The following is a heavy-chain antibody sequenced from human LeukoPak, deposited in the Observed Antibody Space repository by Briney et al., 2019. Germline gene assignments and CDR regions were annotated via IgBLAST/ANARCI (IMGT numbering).Heavy chain of an antibody. Sequence: GGSLRLSCAASGFTFSNYAMSWVRQAPGKGLEWVSAISSGGGSTYYADSVRGRFTISRDNSKNTMDLQMNSLRDDDSAVYYCATGIRYAFDYWGQGILVTVSS. V-gene: IGHV3-23*01. CDR3: ATGIRYAFDY. D-gene: IGHD3-9*01. CDR2: ISSGGGST. CDR1: GFTFSNYA. J-gene: IGHJ4*02.